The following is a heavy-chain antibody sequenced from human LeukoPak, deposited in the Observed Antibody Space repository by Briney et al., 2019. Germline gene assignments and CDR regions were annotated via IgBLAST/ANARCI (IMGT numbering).Heavy chain of an antibody. Sequence: SETLSLTCAVYGGSFSGYYWSWLRQPPGKGLEWIGEINHSGSTNYNPSLTSRVTISVDTSKNQFSLKLSSVTAADTAVYYCARSYYDILTGYPVDYWGQGTLVTVSS. J-gene: IGHJ4*02. V-gene: IGHV4-34*01. CDR1: GGSFSGYY. CDR3: ARSYYDILTGYPVDY. D-gene: IGHD3-9*01. CDR2: INHSGST.